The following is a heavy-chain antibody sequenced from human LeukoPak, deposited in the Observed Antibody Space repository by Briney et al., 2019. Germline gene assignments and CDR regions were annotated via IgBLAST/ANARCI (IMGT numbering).Heavy chain of an antibody. Sequence: GGSLRLSCAASGFSFSNYYVHWVRQAPGKGLMWVSRIRGDGGDISFADSVQGRFTISRDNSKNTQWLQMNSLRVEDTAVYYCTKGGYTTYFDYWGQGTLVTVSS. D-gene: IGHD6-13*01. CDR1: GFSFSNYY. V-gene: IGHV3-74*01. CDR2: IRGDGGDI. J-gene: IGHJ4*02. CDR3: TKGGYTTYFDY.